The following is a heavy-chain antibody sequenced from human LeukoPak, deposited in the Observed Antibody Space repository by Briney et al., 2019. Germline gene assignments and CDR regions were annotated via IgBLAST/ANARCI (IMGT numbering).Heavy chain of an antibody. Sequence: GGPLRLSCAASGFTFSSYAMSGVRQAPGKGLEGVASISRSSGIPYSAHSVKGRFPISRDNPQNPLPPEVNSLRAGDPHVYYCAWGGSFLSAFDIWGQGTMVTVSS. J-gene: IGHJ3*02. CDR2: ISRSSGIP. D-gene: IGHD1-26*01. CDR1: GFTFSSYA. CDR3: AWGGSFLSAFDI. V-gene: IGHV3-23*01.